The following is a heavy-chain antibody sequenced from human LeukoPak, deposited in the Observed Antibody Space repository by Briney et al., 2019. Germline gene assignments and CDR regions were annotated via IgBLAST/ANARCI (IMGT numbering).Heavy chain of an antibody. Sequence: SETLSLTCTVPGGSISSYYWSWIRQPPGKGLEWIGYIYYSGSTNYNPSLKSRVTISVDTSKNQFSLKLSSVTAADTAVYYCARAHGYDFWSGYYPRLDAFDIWGQGTTVTVSS. V-gene: IGHV4-59*01. J-gene: IGHJ3*02. CDR1: GGSISSYY. CDR2: IYYSGST. CDR3: ARAHGYDFWSGYYPRLDAFDI. D-gene: IGHD3-3*01.